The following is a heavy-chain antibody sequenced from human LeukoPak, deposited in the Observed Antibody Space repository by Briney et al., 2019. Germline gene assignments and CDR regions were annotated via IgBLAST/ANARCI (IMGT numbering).Heavy chain of an antibody. J-gene: IGHJ4*02. Sequence: GGSLRLSCAASRFTFSNYAMSWVRQAPGKGLEWVSAIRASGGNTYYADSVKGRFTISRDNSKNTLYLQINSLRAEDTALYYCAKEKLGYCISSSCYSTYYFDYWGQGTLVTVSS. D-gene: IGHD2-2*01. CDR1: RFTFSNYA. CDR3: AKEKLGYCISSSCYSTYYFDY. V-gene: IGHV3-23*01. CDR2: IRASGGNT.